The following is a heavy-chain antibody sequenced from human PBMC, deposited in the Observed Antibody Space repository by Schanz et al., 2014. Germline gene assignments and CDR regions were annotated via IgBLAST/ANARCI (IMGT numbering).Heavy chain of an antibody. CDR2: ISGSGGST. CDR3: AKHVRSLTGNDY. Sequence: EVQLLESGGGLVQPGGSLRLSCAASGFTFTNYAMTWVRQAPGKGLEWVSGISGSGGSTYDADSVKGRFTISRDNSKNTLYLQVNSLRAEDTAVYYCAKHVRSLTGNDYWGQGTLVNVTS. V-gene: IGHV3-23*01. D-gene: IGHD3-9*01. CDR1: GFTFTNYA. J-gene: IGHJ4*02.